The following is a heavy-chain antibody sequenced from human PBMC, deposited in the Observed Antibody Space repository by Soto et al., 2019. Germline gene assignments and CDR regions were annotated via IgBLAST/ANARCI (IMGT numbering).Heavy chain of an antibody. Sequence: SETLSLTCTVSGGSISSSSYYWGWIRQPPGRGLEWIGSIYYSGSTYYNPSLKSRVTISVDTSKNQFSLKLSSVTAADTAVYYCARVGATTLGYYGMDVWGQGTTVTVSS. CDR3: ARVGATTLGYYGMDV. J-gene: IGHJ6*02. CDR2: IYYSGST. V-gene: IGHV4-39*01. D-gene: IGHD1-26*01. CDR1: GGSISSSSYY.